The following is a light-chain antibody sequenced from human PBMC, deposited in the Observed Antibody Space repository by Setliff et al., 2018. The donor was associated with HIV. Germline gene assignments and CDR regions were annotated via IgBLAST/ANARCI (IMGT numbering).Light chain of an antibody. CDR2: RNK. J-gene: IGLJ1*01. Sequence: QSVLTQPPSVSGAPGQRVTISCTGSSSNIGAGYDVHWYQHLPGRAPKLLIYRNKNRPSGVPDRFSGSKSGTSASLAITGLQAEDEADYYCSSYTSSTPLYFFGTGTKVTVL. CDR3: SSYTSSTPLYF. CDR1: SSNIGAGYD. V-gene: IGLV1-40*01.